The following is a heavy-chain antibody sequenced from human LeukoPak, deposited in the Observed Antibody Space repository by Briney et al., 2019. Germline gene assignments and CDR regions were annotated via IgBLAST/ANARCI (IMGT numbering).Heavy chain of an antibody. J-gene: IGHJ4*02. Sequence: GGALRLSCAASGFTFSSYSMNWVRQAPGKGVEWISYICSSSSTLYYADSVKGRFTISRDNAKNSLYLQMNSLRDEDTAVYYCARVRGSGWYIDYWGQGTLVTVSS. CDR3: ARVRGSGWYIDY. CDR1: GFTFSSYS. CDR2: ICSSSSTL. D-gene: IGHD6-25*01. V-gene: IGHV3-48*02.